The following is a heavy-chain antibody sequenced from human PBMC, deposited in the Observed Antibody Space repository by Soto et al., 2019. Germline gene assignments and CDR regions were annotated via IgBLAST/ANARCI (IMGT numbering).Heavy chain of an antibody. D-gene: IGHD3-22*01. V-gene: IGHV3-33*01. CDR1: GFTFSSYG. Sequence: QVQLVESGGGVVQPGRSLRLSCAASGFTFSSYGMHWVRQAPGKGLDWVAVIWYDGSNKYYADSVKGRFTISRDNSKNTLYLQVNSLRAEDTAVYYCASDYYDSIVVFDIWGQGTMVTVSS. CDR3: ASDYYDSIVVFDI. J-gene: IGHJ3*02. CDR2: IWYDGSNK.